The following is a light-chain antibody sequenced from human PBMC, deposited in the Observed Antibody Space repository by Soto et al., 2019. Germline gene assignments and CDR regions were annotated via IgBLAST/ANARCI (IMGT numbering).Light chain of an antibody. V-gene: IGKV2-30*01. CDR2: KVS. CDR1: QSLVSSDGDTY. CDR3: MQGTHWPPWT. Sequence: DVVLTQSPLSLPVTLGQPASISCRSSQSLVSSDGDTYLNWFQQRPGQSPRRLIYKVSDRDSGVPDRFSGSGSDTDFTLKISRVEAEDVGVYYCMQGTHWPPWTFGQGTKVEIK. J-gene: IGKJ1*01.